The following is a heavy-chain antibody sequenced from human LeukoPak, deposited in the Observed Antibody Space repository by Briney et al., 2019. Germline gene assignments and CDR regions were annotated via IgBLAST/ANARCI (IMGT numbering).Heavy chain of an antibody. CDR1: GLTFTNYD. V-gene: IGHV1-8*01. Sequence: ASVKVSCKASGLTFTNYDINWVRQATGQGLEWIGWMNPRNGNTGYAQKFQGRVTMTRDTSISTAYMELRSLRSEDTAVYYCVRDGEGVAISVNYWFDPWGQGTLVTVSS. CDR2: MNPRNGNT. CDR3: VRDGEGVAISVNYWFDP. J-gene: IGHJ5*02. D-gene: IGHD3-10*01.